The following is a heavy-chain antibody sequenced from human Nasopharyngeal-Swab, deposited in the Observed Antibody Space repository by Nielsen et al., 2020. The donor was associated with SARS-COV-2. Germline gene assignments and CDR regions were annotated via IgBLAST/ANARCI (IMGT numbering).Heavy chain of an antibody. CDR3: ARQTIYSFGWFDS. CDR2: INWIGGSA. CDR1: GFTFDDYA. Sequence: GGSLRLSCAASGFTFDDYAMSWVRQVPGKGLEWVANINWIGGSADYSDAVKGRFTISRDNAKNSQYLQMNSLRAEDTAIYHCARQTIYSFGWFDSWGQGNLVTVSS. D-gene: IGHD3-3*01. V-gene: IGHV3-20*01. J-gene: IGHJ5*01.